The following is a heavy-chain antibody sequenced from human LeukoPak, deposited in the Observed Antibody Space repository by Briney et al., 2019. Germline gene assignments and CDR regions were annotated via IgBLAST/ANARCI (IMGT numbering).Heavy chain of an antibody. CDR1: GGSFSGYY. J-gene: IGHJ6*02. Sequence: PSETLSLTCAVYGGSFSGYYWSWIRQPPGKGLEWIGEINHSGSTNYNPSLKSRVTISVDTSKNQFSLKLSSVTAADTAVHYCARVDHCSSTSCYNPGMDVWGQGTTVTVSS. CDR2: INHSGST. CDR3: ARVDHCSSTSCYNPGMDV. V-gene: IGHV4-34*01. D-gene: IGHD2-2*02.